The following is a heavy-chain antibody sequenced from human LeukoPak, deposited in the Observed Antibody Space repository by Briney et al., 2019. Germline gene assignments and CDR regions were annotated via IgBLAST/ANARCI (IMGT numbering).Heavy chain of an antibody. CDR3: ARSRVATISDY. Sequence: GASVEVSCKASGYTFTSYGISWVRQAPGQGPEWMGWISAYNGNTNYAQKLQGRVTMTTDTSTSTAYMELRSLRSDDTAVYYCARSRVATISDYWGQGTLVTVSS. J-gene: IGHJ4*02. V-gene: IGHV1-18*01. CDR1: GYTFTSYG. D-gene: IGHD5-12*01. CDR2: ISAYNGNT.